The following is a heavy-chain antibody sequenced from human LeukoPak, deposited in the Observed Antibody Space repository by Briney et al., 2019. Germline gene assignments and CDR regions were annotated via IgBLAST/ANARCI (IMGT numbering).Heavy chain of an antibody. CDR2: ISSSGSIL. CDR1: GFTFSHYY. V-gene: IGHV3-11*04. D-gene: IGHD1-1*01. CDR3: ARDSSNSYDY. Sequence: GGSLRLSCAASGFTFSHYYMSWIRQAPGKGLEWVSYISSSGSILYYADSVKGRFTISRDNAKNSLYLQMNSLRAEDTAEYYCARDSSNSYDYWGQGTLVTVSS. J-gene: IGHJ4*02.